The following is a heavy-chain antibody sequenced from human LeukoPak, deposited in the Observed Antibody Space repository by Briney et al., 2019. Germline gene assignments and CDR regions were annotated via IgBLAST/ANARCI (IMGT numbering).Heavy chain of an antibody. Sequence: PGGSLRLSCVASGFICSPYWMAWIRQSPGQGLEFVANINLDGSDINYVDSVKGRFTISRDNAKNSLYLQMISLRAEDTAVYYCVRGGSFDGSRYYPDYWGQGTPVTVSS. V-gene: IGHV3-7*01. CDR3: VRGGSFDGSRYYPDY. J-gene: IGHJ4*02. CDR2: INLDGSDI. CDR1: GFICSPYW. D-gene: IGHD3-22*01.